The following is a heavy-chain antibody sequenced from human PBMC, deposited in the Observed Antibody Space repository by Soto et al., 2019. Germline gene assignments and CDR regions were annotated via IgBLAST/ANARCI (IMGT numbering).Heavy chain of an antibody. CDR2: ISGSGGST. V-gene: IGHV3-23*01. J-gene: IGHJ5*02. Sequence: GGSLRLSCAASGFTFSSYAMSWVRQAPGKGLEWVSAISGSGGSTYYADSVKGRFTISRDNSKNTLYLQMNSLRAEDTAVYYCAKQARWLRFFYGWFDPWGQGTLVTVSS. CDR1: GFTFSSYA. CDR3: AKQARWLRFFYGWFDP. D-gene: IGHD5-12*01.